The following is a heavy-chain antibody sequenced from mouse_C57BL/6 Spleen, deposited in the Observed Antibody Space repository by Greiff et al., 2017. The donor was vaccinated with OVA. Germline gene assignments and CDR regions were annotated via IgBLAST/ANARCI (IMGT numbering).Heavy chain of an antibody. J-gene: IGHJ2*01. CDR3: ARYMGSNLYFDY. Sequence: EVQGVESGGGLVQPGGSLSLSCAASGFTFTDYYMSWVRQPPGKALEWLGFIRNKANGYTTEYSASVKGRFTISRDNSQSILYLQMNALRAEDSATYYCARYMGSNLYFDYWGQGTTLTVSS. CDR2: IRNKANGYTT. D-gene: IGHD2-5*01. CDR1: GFTFTDYY. V-gene: IGHV7-3*01.